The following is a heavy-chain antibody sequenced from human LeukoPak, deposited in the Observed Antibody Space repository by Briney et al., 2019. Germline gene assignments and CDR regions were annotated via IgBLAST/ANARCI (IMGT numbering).Heavy chain of an antibody. CDR3: ARERGYCSDTSCYGFDY. J-gene: IGHJ4*02. CDR2: VMSGRGST. Sequence: PGGSLSFSCAVSGFSVSEYSISWIRQSPGKGPEWISYVMSGRGSTNYADSVKGRFTISRDNAKNSLYLQMNNLRAEDTAVYYCARERGYCSDTSCYGFDYWGQGILVTVSS. D-gene: IGHD2-2*01. CDR1: GFSVSEYS. V-gene: IGHV3-11*06.